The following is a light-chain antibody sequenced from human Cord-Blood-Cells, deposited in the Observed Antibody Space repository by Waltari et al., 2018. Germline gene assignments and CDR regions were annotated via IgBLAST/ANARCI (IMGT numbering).Light chain of an antibody. Sequence: QSALTQPASVSGSPGQSITISCTGTSSDVGGYNYVSWYQQPPGQAPKLMISDVSKRPSGVSNRFSGSKSGNTASLTISGLQAEDEADYYCSSYTSSSPLVFGTGTKVTVL. J-gene: IGLJ1*01. CDR3: SSYTSSSPLV. V-gene: IGLV2-14*01. CDR2: DVS. CDR1: SSDVGGYNY.